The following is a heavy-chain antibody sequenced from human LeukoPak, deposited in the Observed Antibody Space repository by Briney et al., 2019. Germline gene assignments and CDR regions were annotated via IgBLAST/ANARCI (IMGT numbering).Heavy chain of an antibody. CDR1: GFTFSRYA. Sequence: SGGSLRLSCAASGFTFSRYAMLGVRQAPGKGLEWVSAIRGGGASTYYADSVRGRFTISSDHSKTTLYLQMNSLRAEDTAVYYCAKDGLTGGFDYWGQGTLVTVSS. D-gene: IGHD2-8*02. CDR2: IRGGGAST. J-gene: IGHJ4*02. V-gene: IGHV3-23*01. CDR3: AKDGLTGGFDY.